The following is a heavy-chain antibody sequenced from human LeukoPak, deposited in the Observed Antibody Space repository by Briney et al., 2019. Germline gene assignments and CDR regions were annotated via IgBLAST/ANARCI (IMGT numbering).Heavy chain of an antibody. V-gene: IGHV4-4*07. CDR2: IYNDGST. CDR3: AKTKGYFDY. J-gene: IGHJ4*02. D-gene: IGHD1/OR15-1a*01. CDR1: GGSIRSYY. Sequence: PSETLSLTCTVSGGSIRSYYWSWIRQPAGKGPEWIGRIYNDGSTNNNPSLKSRVTMSVDTSKNQFSLKLSSVTAADTAVYYCAKTKGYFDYWGQGTLVTVS.